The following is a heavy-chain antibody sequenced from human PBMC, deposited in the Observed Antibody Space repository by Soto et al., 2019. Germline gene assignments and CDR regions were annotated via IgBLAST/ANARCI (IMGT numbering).Heavy chain of an antibody. Sequence: LRLSCTASGFTFSSYGMGWVRQAPGKGLQWVSTIRGDGGQTHYTDSVKGRFSISRDNSKNTVYLQMDSLRAEDTAMYFCARDVGIDSDDFFAYWGQGTQVTVSS. CDR3: ARDVGIDSDDFFAY. J-gene: IGHJ4*02. D-gene: IGHD3-9*01. CDR1: GFTFSSYG. V-gene: IGHV3-23*01. CDR2: IRGDGGQT.